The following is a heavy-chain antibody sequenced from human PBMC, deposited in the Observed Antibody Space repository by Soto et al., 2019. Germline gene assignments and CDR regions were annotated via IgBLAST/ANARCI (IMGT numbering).Heavy chain of an antibody. CDR3: ARALRNGYFYGMDI. CDR1: GYAFSNNF. J-gene: IGHJ6*02. Sequence: ASVKVSCKASGYAFSNNFMHWVRQAPAQGLEWMGVINPTTGLTSNAQKFQGRITMTSDTSSSTAYMELSSLRSEDTAVYYCARALRNGYFYGMDIWGQGTTVTVSS. D-gene: IGHD2-8*01. CDR2: INPTTGLT. V-gene: IGHV1-46*01.